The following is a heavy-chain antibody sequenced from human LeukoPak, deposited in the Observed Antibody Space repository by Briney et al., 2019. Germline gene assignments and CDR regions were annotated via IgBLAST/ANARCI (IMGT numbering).Heavy chain of an antibody. CDR3: AKGFDYGDYGAFDY. V-gene: IGHV3-9*03. CDR1: GFTFDDYA. CDR2: ISWNSGSI. J-gene: IGHJ4*02. Sequence: PGGSLRLSCAASGFTFDDYAMHWVRQAPGKGLEWVSGISWNSGSIGYADSVKGRFTISRDNAKNSLYLQMNSLRAEDMALYYCAKGFDYGDYGAFDYWGQGTLVTVSS. D-gene: IGHD4-17*01.